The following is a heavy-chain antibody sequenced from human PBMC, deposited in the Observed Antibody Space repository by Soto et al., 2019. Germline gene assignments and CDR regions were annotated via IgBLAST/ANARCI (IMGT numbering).Heavy chain of an antibody. Sequence: GGSLRLSCAASGFTFSSYSMNWVRQAPGKGLEWVSYISSSSSTIYYADSVKGRFTISRDNAKNSLYLQMNSLRAEDTAVYYCARAHLEVYSSGWQKLDAFDIWGQGTMVTVSS. CDR2: ISSSSSTI. D-gene: IGHD6-19*01. CDR3: ARAHLEVYSSGWQKLDAFDI. V-gene: IGHV3-48*01. CDR1: GFTFSSYS. J-gene: IGHJ3*02.